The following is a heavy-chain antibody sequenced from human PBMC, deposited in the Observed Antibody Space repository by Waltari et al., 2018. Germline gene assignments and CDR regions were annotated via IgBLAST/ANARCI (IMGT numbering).Heavy chain of an antibody. CDR3: ARARAYYYDSSGYSYFDY. V-gene: IGHV4-31*01. Sequence: QVQLQESGPGLVKPSTTLFLTCTFSGGSISSGGYYCSWIRQHPGKGLEWIGYIYYSGSTYYNPSLKSLVTISVDTSKNQFSLKLSSVTAADTAVYYCARARAYYYDSSGYSYFDYWGQGTLVTVSS. J-gene: IGHJ4*02. CDR1: GGSISSGGYY. D-gene: IGHD3-22*01. CDR2: IYYSGST.